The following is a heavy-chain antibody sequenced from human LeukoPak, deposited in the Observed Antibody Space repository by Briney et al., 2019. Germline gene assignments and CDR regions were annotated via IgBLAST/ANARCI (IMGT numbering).Heavy chain of an antibody. Sequence: AGGSLRLSCAASGFTFDDYAMHWVRHAPGKGLEWVSGISWNSGSIGYADSVKGRFTISRDNAKNSLYLQMNSLRVEDTAIYYCARDSPYNYDSAGYRYWGQGTLVTVSS. CDR2: ISWNSGSI. D-gene: IGHD3-22*01. J-gene: IGHJ4*02. CDR3: ARDSPYNYDSAGYRY. V-gene: IGHV3-9*01. CDR1: GFTFDDYA.